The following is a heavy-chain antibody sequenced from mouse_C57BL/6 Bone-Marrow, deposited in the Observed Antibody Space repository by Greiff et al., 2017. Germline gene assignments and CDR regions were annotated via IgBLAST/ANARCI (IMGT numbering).Heavy chain of an antibody. V-gene: IGHV1-19*01. D-gene: IGHD1-1*01. CDR1: GYTFTDYY. CDR3: AREGYYGSSYHWYFDV. J-gene: IGHJ1*03. Sequence: VQLQQSGPVLVKPGASVKMSCKASGYTFTDYYMNWVKQSHGKSLEWIGVINPYNGGTSYNQKFKGKDTLTVDKSSSTAYMELNSLTSEDSAVYYCAREGYYGSSYHWYFDVWGTGTTVTVSS. CDR2: INPYNGGT.